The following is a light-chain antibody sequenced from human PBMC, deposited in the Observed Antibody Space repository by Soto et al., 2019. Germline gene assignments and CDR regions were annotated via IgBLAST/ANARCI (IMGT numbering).Light chain of an antibody. Sequence: QSVLTQPPSVSGAPGQRVTISRTGSSSNIGAGYDVHWYQQLPGTAPKLLIYGNSNRPSGVPDRFSGSKSGTSASLAITGLQAEDEADYYCQSYDSSLSGSDVFGTGTKLTVL. J-gene: IGLJ1*01. V-gene: IGLV1-40*01. CDR1: SSNIGAGYD. CDR2: GNS. CDR3: QSYDSSLSGSDV.